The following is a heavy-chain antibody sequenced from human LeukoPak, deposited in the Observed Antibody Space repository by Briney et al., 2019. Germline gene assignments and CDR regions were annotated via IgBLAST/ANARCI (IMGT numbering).Heavy chain of an antibody. V-gene: IGHV3-30*04. D-gene: IGHD5-12*01. J-gene: IGHJ6*03. CDR1: GFTFSSYA. CDR3: ARDRRLRGFYMDV. Sequence: GGSLRLSCAASGFTFSSYAMHWVRQAPGKGLGWVAVISYDGSNKYYADSVKGRFTISRDNSKNTLYLQMNSLRAEDTAVYYCARDRRLRGFYMDVWGKGTTVTVSS. CDR2: ISYDGSNK.